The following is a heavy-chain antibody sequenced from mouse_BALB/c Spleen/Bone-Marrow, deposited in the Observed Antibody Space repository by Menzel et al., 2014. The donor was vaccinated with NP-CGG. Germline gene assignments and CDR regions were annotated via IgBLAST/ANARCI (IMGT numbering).Heavy chain of an antibody. V-gene: IGHV1-67*01. J-gene: IGHJ3*01. Sequence: QVQLKESGPELVRPGVSVKISCKGSCYTFTDYAMHWVKQSHAKSLEWIGVISTYSGNTNYNQKFKGKATMTVDKSSSTAYMELARLTSEDSAIYYCASPIYYGNYEGFAYWGQGTLVTVSA. D-gene: IGHD2-1*01. CDR2: ISTYSGNT. CDR1: CYTFTDYA. CDR3: ASPIYYGNYEGFAY.